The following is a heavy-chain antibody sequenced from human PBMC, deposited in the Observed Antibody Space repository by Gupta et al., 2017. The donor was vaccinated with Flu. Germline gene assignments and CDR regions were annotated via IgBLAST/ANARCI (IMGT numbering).Heavy chain of an antibody. V-gene: IGHV3-21*01. CDR1: GLPFSTYS. CDR2: ISSSSSYI. D-gene: IGHD1-26*01. Sequence: DVKVVESGGGLVKPGGSLRLSCAASGLPFSTYSMNWVRQAPGKGLEWVSFISSSSSYIYYADSVKGRFTISRDNAKNSLYLQMNSLRAEDTAVYYCARSWSAERASDYWGQGALVTVSS. CDR3: ARSWSAERASDY. J-gene: IGHJ4*02.